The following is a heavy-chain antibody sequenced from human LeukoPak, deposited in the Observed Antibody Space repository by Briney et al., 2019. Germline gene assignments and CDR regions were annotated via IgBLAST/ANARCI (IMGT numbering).Heavy chain of an antibody. CDR1: GGSISSYY. J-gene: IGHJ4*02. D-gene: IGHD4-17*01. CDR2: IYYSGST. V-gene: IGHV4-59*12. CDR3: ARAGMTTVTDFDY. Sequence: SETLSLTCTVSGGSISSYYWSWIRQPPGKGLEWIGYIYYSGSTNYNPSLKSRVTISVDTSKNQFSLKLSSVTAADTAVYYCARAGMTTVTDFDYWGQGTLVTVSS.